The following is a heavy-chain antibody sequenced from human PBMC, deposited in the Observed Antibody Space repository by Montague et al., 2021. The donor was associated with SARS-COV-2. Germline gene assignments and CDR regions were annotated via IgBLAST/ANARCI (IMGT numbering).Heavy chain of an antibody. CDR2: IYYSGST. Sequence: SETLSLTCTVSGGSISSSSSYWGWIRQPPGMGLEWIGSIYYSGSTYYNPSLKSRITKSVDTSKNQFSLRLTSVTAAGTAVYYCARDIRISMLIVIQGYGMDVWGQGTTVTVSS. J-gene: IGHJ6*02. V-gene: IGHV4-39*07. CDR3: ARDIRISMLIVIQGYGMDV. D-gene: IGHD3-22*01. CDR1: GGSISSSSSY.